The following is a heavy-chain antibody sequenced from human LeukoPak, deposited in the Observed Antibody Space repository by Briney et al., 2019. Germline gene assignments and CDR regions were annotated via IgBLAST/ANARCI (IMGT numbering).Heavy chain of an antibody. CDR3: AGHSMVRGTHI. Sequence: SETLSLTCTVSGGSISSYYWSWIRQPPGKGLEWIGYIYYSGSTNYNPSLKSRVTISVDTSKNQFSLKLSSVTAADTAVYYGAGHSMVRGTHIWGQGTMVTVSS. V-gene: IGHV4-59*08. CDR1: GGSISSYY. D-gene: IGHD3-10*01. CDR2: IYYSGST. J-gene: IGHJ3*02.